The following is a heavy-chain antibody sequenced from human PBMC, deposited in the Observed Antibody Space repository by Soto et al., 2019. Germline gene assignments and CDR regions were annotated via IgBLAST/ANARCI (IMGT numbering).Heavy chain of an antibody. J-gene: IGHJ4*02. V-gene: IGHV1-2*02. D-gene: IGHD2-8*01. Sequence: QVQLVQSGAEVKKPGASVKVSCKTSGYSFSEFRMHWVRQAPGQGLEWMGWVNPINGNTNYAQDFQGRVTRTRDASTKTVYMEFRRLTSDDLSTVYCARENGHFDYWGQGTLITVSS. CDR2: VNPINGNT. CDR1: GYSFSEFR. CDR3: ARENGHFDY.